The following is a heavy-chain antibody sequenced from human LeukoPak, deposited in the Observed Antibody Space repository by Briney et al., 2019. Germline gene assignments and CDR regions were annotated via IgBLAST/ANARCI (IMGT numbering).Heavy chain of an antibody. J-gene: IGHJ4*02. CDR3: AKDKDSSGWYYFDY. Sequence: GGSLRLSCAASGFTVSSNYMSWVRQAPGKGLEWASLIYSGGSTYYADSVKGRFTISRDNSKNTLYLQMNSLRAEDTALYYCAKDKDSSGWYYFDYWGQGTLVTVSS. CDR1: GFTVSSNY. D-gene: IGHD6-19*01. CDR2: IYSGGST. V-gene: IGHV3-53*01.